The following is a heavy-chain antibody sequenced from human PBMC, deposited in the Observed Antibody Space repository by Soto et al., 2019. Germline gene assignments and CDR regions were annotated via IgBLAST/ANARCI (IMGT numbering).Heavy chain of an antibody. Sequence: QITLKESGPTLVKPTQTLTLTCSFSGFSLSTSGVNVGWIRQPPGKALEWLALIYSDDDKRYNPSLQSRLSITKDPSKNQVVLTVTNVDPVDTATYYCAHRLVSASAFDYWGQGTLVTVSS. D-gene: IGHD6-6*01. CDR1: GFSLSTSGVN. CDR3: AHRLVSASAFDY. CDR2: IYSDDDK. V-gene: IGHV2-5*02. J-gene: IGHJ4*02.